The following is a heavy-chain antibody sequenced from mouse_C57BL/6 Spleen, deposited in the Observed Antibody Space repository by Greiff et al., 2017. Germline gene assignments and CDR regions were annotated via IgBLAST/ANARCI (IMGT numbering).Heavy chain of an antibody. J-gene: IGHJ1*03. CDR2: INPYNGGT. CDR3: ARSGYYGSREKYFDV. V-gene: IGHV1-19*01. D-gene: IGHD1-1*01. Sequence: VQLKESGPVLVKPGASVKMSCKASGYTFTDYYMNWVKQSHGKSLEWIGVINPYNGGTSYNQKFKGKATLTVDKSSSTAYMELNSLTSEDSAVYYCARSGYYGSREKYFDVWGTGTTVTVSS. CDR1: GYTFTDYY.